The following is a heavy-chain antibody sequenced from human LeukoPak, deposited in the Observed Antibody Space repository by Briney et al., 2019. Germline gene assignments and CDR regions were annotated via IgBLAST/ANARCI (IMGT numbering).Heavy chain of an antibody. CDR3: AKESPGSFDS. Sequence: GGSLRLSCAASGFTFNNYAMNWVRQAPRKGPEWVSAISPSGGSTYYADSVKGHFTISRDNSKNTLYLQMNSLRAEDTAIYYCAKESPGSFDSWGQGTLVTVSS. D-gene: IGHD3-10*01. CDR2: ISPSGGST. CDR1: GFTFNNYA. V-gene: IGHV3-23*01. J-gene: IGHJ4*02.